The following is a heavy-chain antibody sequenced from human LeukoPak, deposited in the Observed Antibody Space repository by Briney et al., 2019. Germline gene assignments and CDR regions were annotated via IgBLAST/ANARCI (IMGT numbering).Heavy chain of an antibody. CDR1: GGSISSGGYY. D-gene: IGHD3-10*01. CDR3: ARDREGWFGEIQHYGMDV. J-gene: IGHJ6*02. Sequence: SQTLSLTCTVSGGSISSGGYYWSWIRQHPGKGLAWLGYIYYSGSTYYNPSLKSRVTISVDTSKNQFSLKLSSVTAADTAVYYCARDREGWFGEIQHYGMDVWGQGTTVTVSS. CDR2: IYYSGST. V-gene: IGHV4-31*03.